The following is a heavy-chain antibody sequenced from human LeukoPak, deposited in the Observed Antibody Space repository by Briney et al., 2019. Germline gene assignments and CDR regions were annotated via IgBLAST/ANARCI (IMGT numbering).Heavy chain of an antibody. V-gene: IGHV3-21*05. CDR2: ISSSSSYI. Sequence: GGSLRLSCAASGFTFSSYSMNWVRQAPGKGLEWVSYISSSSSYIYYADSVKGRFTISRDNAKNSLYLQMNSLRAEDTAVYYCAREGFRGFDYWGQGTLVTVSS. CDR1: GFTFSSYS. CDR3: AREGFRGFDY. J-gene: IGHJ4*02.